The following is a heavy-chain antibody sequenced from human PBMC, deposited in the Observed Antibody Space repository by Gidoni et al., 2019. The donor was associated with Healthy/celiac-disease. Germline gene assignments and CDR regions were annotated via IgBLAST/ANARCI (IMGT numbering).Heavy chain of an antibody. V-gene: IGHV4-34*01. Sequence: QVQLQQWGAGLLKPSETLSLTCAVYGGSFSGYYWSWIRQPPGKGLEWIGEINHSGSTNYNPSLKSRVTISVDTSKNQFSLKLSSVTAADTAVYYCARTRGYSGYGRTYYYYYGMDVWGQGTTVTVSS. CDR1: GGSFSGYY. D-gene: IGHD5-12*01. CDR2: INHSGST. CDR3: ARTRGYSGYGRTYYYYYGMDV. J-gene: IGHJ6*02.